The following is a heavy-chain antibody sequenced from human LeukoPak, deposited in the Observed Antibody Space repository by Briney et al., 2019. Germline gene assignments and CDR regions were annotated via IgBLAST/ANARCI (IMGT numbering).Heavy chain of an antibody. CDR1: GGSISSGDYY. J-gene: IGHJ3*02. CDR2: IYYSGST. D-gene: IGHD2-2*01. Sequence: PSETLSLTCTVSGGSISSGDYYWSWIRQPPGKGLEWIGYIYYSGSTYYNPSLKSRVTISVDTSKNQFSLKLSSVTAADTAVYYCASEGRYCSSTSCYRDAFDIWGQGTMVTVSS. V-gene: IGHV4-30-4*08. CDR3: ASEGRYCSSTSCYRDAFDI.